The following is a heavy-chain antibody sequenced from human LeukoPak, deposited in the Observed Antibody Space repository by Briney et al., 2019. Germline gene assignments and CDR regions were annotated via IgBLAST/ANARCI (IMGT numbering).Heavy chain of an antibody. CDR2: INPNSGGT. D-gene: IGHD7-27*01. CDR3: ARDPGDDEAAYFDY. J-gene: IGHJ4*02. CDR1: GYTFTGYY. Sequence: ASVKVSCKASGYTFTGYYMHWVRQAPGQGLGWMGWINPNSGGTNYAQKFQGRVTMTRDTSINTAYMELSRLRSDDTAVYYCARDPGDDEAAYFDYWGQGTLVTVSS. V-gene: IGHV1-2*02.